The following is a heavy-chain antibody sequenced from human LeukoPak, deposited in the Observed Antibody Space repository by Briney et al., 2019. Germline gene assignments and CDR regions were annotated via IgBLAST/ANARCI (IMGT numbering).Heavy chain of an antibody. CDR2: INHSGST. Sequence: SETLSLTCAVYGGSFSGYYWSWIRQPPGKGLEWIGEINHSGSTYYKSSLKRRVTISVDTSKNQLSLKLSSVTAADTAVYYCARGDTTMVSFDYWGQGTLVTVSS. V-gene: IGHV4-34*01. D-gene: IGHD5-18*01. CDR1: GGSFSGYY. J-gene: IGHJ4*02. CDR3: ARGDTTMVSFDY.